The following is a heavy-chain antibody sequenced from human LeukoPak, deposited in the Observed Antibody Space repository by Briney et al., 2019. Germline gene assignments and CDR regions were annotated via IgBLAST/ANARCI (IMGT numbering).Heavy chain of an antibody. CDR3: ARQVYNWFDP. V-gene: IGHV5-10-1*01. D-gene: IGHD1-14*01. Sequence: GESLKFSCKGFGYSFTSYWISWVRQIPGKGLEWMGRVDPSDSYTNYSPSFQGHVTISADKSISTAYLQWSSLKASDTAMYYCARQVYNWFDPWGQGTLVTVSS. J-gene: IGHJ5*02. CDR2: VDPSDSYT. CDR1: GYSFTSYW.